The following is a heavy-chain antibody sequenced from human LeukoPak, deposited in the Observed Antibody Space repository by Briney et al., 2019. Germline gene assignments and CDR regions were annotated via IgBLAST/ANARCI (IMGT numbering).Heavy chain of an antibody. J-gene: IGHJ2*01. Sequence: GGSLRLSCAASGFTFSSYAMHWVRQAPGKGLEYVSGISSNGGSTYYANSVKGRFTVSRDNSKNTLYLQMGSLRAEDMAVYYCVRGGVAVAGTLWYFDPWGRGTLVTVSS. CDR1: GFTFSSYA. V-gene: IGHV3-64*01. D-gene: IGHD6-19*01. CDR3: VRGGVAVAGTLWYFDP. CDR2: ISSNGGST.